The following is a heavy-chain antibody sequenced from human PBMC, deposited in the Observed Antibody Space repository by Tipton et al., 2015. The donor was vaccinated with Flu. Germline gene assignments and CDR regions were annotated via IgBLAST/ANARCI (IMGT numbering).Heavy chain of an antibody. V-gene: IGHV4-39*07. CDR3: ARELPEMATIVFDY. J-gene: IGHJ4*02. D-gene: IGHD5-24*01. CDR2: IYYSEST. CDR1: GGSISSSSYY. Sequence: TLSLTCTVSGGSISSSSYYWGWIRQPPGKGLEWIGSIYYSESTYYNPSLKSRVTISVDTSKNQFSLKLSSVTAADTAVYYCARELPEMATIVFDYWGQGTLVTVSS.